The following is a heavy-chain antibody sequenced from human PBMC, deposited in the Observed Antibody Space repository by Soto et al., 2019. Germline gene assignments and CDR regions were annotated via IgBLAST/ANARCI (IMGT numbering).Heavy chain of an antibody. CDR2: ISSSGSTI. Sequence: GGSLRLSCAASGFTFSSYEMNWVRQAPGKGLEWVSYISSSGSTIYYADSVKGRFTISRDNAKNSLYLQMNSLRAEDTAVYYCARVPTNGGNSGWCYFDLWGRGTLVTVSS. V-gene: IGHV3-48*03. CDR3: ARVPTNGGNSGWCYFDL. J-gene: IGHJ2*01. D-gene: IGHD2-21*02. CDR1: GFTFSSYE.